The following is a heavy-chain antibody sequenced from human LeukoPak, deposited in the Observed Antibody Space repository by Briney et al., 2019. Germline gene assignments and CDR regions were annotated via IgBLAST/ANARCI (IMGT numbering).Heavy chain of an antibody. CDR1: GGSISSYY. CDR3: AREVVRGVPRYFDL. CDR2: IYYSGST. J-gene: IGHJ2*01. Sequence: PSETLSLTCTVSGGSISSYYWSWIRQPPGKGLEWIGYIYYSGSTNYNPSLKSRVTISVDTSKNQFSLKLSSVTAADTAVYYCAREVVRGVPRYFDLWGRGTLVTVSS. D-gene: IGHD3-10*01. V-gene: IGHV4-59*12.